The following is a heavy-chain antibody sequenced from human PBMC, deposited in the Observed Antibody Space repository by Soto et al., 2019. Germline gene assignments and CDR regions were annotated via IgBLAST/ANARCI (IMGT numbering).Heavy chain of an antibody. CDR1: GGSVSSGSYY. Sequence: SETLSLTCTVSGGSVSSGSYYWSWIRQPPGKGLEWIGYIYYSGSTNYNPSLKSRVTISVETSKNQFSLKLSSVTAADTAVYYCARVLGLTGTTLIAWGQGTLVTVSS. D-gene: IGHD1-7*01. V-gene: IGHV4-61*01. J-gene: IGHJ5*02. CDR2: IYYSGST. CDR3: ARVLGLTGTTLIA.